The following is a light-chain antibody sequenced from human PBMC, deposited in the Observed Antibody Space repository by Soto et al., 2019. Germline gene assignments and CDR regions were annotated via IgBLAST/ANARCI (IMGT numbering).Light chain of an antibody. V-gene: IGKV3-15*01. J-gene: IGKJ1*01. Sequence: RVMTQSPTTLAVSPGGRATLSCRASQSISDTLAWYQQKPGQAPRLLIYGASTRATGFPARFSGSGSGTDFTLTISSLQSEDFAVYYCQQYNNWPWTFGQGTKVDIK. CDR1: QSISDT. CDR2: GAS. CDR3: QQYNNWPWT.